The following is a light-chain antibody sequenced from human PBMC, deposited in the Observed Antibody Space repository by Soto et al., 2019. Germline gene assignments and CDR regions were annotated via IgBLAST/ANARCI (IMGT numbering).Light chain of an antibody. V-gene: IGKV1-39*01. J-gene: IGKJ1*01. CDR3: QQSYSTPPWT. CDR2: AAS. CDR1: QSIVTY. Sequence: DIQMTQSPSSLSASVGDIVTITCRASQSIVTYLNWYLQKPGKAPKLLIYAASNLQSGGPSRFSGSGSGTDFTLTISSLQPEDFATYFCQQSYSTPPWTFGQGTKVEIK.